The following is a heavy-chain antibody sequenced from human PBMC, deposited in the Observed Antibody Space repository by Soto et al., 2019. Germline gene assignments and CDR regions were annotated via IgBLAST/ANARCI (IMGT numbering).Heavy chain of an antibody. V-gene: IGHV3-23*01. D-gene: IGHD5-12*01. Sequence: EMQVLESGGGLVQPGGSLRLSCAASGFTFSSYAMTWVRQAPGKGLEWVSGVSSSGYNTYYADSVKGRFTISRDNSKNMAYLQMNSLRAEDTALYYCARAPMATLDYWGQGTLVTVSS. CDR2: VSSSGYNT. CDR3: ARAPMATLDY. CDR1: GFTFSSYA. J-gene: IGHJ4*02.